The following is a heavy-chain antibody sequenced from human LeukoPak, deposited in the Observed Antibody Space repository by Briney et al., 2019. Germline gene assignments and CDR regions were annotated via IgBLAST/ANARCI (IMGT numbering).Heavy chain of an antibody. CDR1: GFTFSSYG. V-gene: IGHV3-30*03. CDR2: ISYDGSNK. Sequence: GRSLRLSCAASGFTFSSYGMHWVRQAPGKGLGWVAVISYDGSNKYYADSVKGRFTISRDNSKNTLYLQMNSLRAEATAVYYCASLVSAFDAFDIWGQGTMVTVSS. J-gene: IGHJ3*02. D-gene: IGHD2-8*01. CDR3: ASLVSAFDAFDI.